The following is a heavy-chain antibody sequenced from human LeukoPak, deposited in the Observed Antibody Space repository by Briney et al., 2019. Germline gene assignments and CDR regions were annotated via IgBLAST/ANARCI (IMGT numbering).Heavy chain of an antibody. Sequence: GGSLRLSCAASGFTFSGSAMHWVRQASGKGLEWVGRIRSKANSYATAYAASVKGRFTISRDNAKNSLYLQMNSLRAEDTALYYCARSPGAPYYYYYMDVWGKGTTVTVSS. CDR2: IRSKANSYAT. D-gene: IGHD3-10*01. CDR3: ARSPGAPYYYYYMDV. V-gene: IGHV3-73*01. CDR1: GFTFSGSA. J-gene: IGHJ6*03.